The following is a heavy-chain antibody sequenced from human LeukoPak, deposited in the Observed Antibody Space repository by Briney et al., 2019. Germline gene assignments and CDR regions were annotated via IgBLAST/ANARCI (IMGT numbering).Heavy chain of an antibody. V-gene: IGHV3-7*01. J-gene: IGHJ4*02. Sequence: GGSLRLSCAASGFTFNSFYMSCVRQAPGKGLEWVANIKQDGSEKYYVDSVKGRFTISRDNAKNSLYLQMNSLRAEDTAMYYCARGIAVAATVNYWGQGTLVTVSS. CDR3: ARGIAVAATVNY. CDR1: GFTFNSFY. D-gene: IGHD6-19*01. CDR2: IKQDGSEK.